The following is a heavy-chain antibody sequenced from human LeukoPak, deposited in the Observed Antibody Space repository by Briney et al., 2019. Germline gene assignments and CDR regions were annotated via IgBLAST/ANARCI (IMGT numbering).Heavy chain of an antibody. CDR2: IKQDGSEK. V-gene: IGHV3-7*01. D-gene: IGHD2-2*01. CDR3: ARSLIRGVVVPAAMHTYYYYGMDV. CDR1: GFTFSSYW. J-gene: IGHJ6*02. Sequence: GGSLRLSCAASGFTFSSYWMSWVRQAPGKGLEWVANIKQDGSEKYYVDSVKGRFTISRDNAKNSLYLQMNSLRAEDTAVYYCARSLIRGVVVPAAMHTYYYYGMDVWVQGTTVTVSS.